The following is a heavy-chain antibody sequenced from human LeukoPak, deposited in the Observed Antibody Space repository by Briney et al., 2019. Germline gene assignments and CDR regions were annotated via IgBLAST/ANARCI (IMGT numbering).Heavy chain of an antibody. J-gene: IGHJ4*02. Sequence: SETLSLTCAVYGGSFSGYYWSWIRQPPGKGLEWIGEINHSGSTNYNPSLKSRVTISVDTSKNQFSLKLSSVTAADTAVYYCARGRATVDYWGQGTLVTVSS. CDR2: INHSGST. CDR1: GGSFSGYY. D-gene: IGHD5-12*01. V-gene: IGHV4-34*01. CDR3: ARGRATVDY.